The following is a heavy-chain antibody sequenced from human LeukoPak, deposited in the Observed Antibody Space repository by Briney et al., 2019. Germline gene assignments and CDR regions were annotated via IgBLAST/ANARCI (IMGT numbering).Heavy chain of an antibody. J-gene: IGHJ5*02. Sequence: KPSETLSLTCSVSGVSINSLYFIWIRQSPGKGLEWIGYIYDSGITKYNPSLKSRVTMSVDTSKNQFSLRLRSVTAADTAVYFCARAYSSASWFDPWGQGTLVTVSS. CDR1: GVSINSLY. CDR3: ARAYSSASWFDP. CDR2: IYDSGIT. D-gene: IGHD3-22*01. V-gene: IGHV4-59*11.